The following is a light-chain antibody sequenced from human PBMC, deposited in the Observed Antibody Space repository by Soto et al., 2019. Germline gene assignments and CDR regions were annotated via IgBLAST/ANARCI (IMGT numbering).Light chain of an antibody. Sequence: EIVLTQSPGTLSLSPGERATLSCRASQSVSSIYLAWYQQKPGQAPRLPIYGASSRPTGIPDRFSGSGSGTDFTLTISSLEPEDFAVYYCQQYGSSALTFGGGTKVDIK. CDR2: GAS. J-gene: IGKJ4*01. CDR1: QSVSSIY. CDR3: QQYGSSALT. V-gene: IGKV3-20*01.